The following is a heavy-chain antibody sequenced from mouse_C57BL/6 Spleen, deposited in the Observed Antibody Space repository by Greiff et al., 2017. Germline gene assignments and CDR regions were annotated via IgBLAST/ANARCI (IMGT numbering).Heavy chain of an antibody. J-gene: IGHJ1*03. D-gene: IGHD1-1*01. CDR1: GYTFTSYG. CDR2: IYPRSGNT. CDR3: ARSTPTVVAPDWYFDV. Sequence: QVQLQQSGAELARPGASVKLSCKASGYTFTSYGISWVKQSTGQGLEWIGEIYPRSGNTYYNEKFKGKATLTADKSSSTAYMELRSLTSEDSAVYFCARSTPTVVAPDWYFDVWGTGTTVTVSS. V-gene: IGHV1-81*01.